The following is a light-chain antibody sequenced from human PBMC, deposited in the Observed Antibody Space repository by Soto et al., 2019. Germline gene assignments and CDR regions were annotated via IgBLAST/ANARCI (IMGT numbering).Light chain of an antibody. CDR1: SSDVGSYNL. CDR3: CSYAGSSTYV. Sequence: LTQPASVSGSPGQSITISCTGTSSDVGSYNLVSWYQQHPGKAPKLMIYEGSKRPSGVSNRFSGSKSGNTASLTIPGLQAEDEADYYCCSYAGSSTYVFGTGTKVTVL. V-gene: IGLV2-23*01. CDR2: EGS. J-gene: IGLJ1*01.